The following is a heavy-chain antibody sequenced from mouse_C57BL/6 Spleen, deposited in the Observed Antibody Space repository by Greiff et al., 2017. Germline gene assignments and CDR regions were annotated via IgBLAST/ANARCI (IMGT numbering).Heavy chain of an antibody. CDR2: IDPENGDT. J-gene: IGHJ3*01. D-gene: IGHD2-4*01. V-gene: IGHV14-4*01. Sequence: EVQLQQSGAELVRPGASVKLSCTASGFNIKDDYMHWVKQRPEQGLEWIGWIDPENGDTEYASKFQGKATITADTSSNTAYLQLSSLTSEDTAVYYCTTNYDYLFAYGGQGTLVTVSA. CDR3: TTNYDYLFAY. CDR1: GFNIKDDY.